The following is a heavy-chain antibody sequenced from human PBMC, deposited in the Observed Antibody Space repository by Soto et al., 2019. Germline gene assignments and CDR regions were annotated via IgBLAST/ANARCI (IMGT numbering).Heavy chain of an antibody. Sequence: EVRLVESGGALVQRGGSLTLSCAACGFRFSIYSMNWVRQAPGKGLEWSAYITSDTKTIKYAESVKGRFTISRDNAKNSVYLQMNNLSDEDTAVYYCARSVEGHFDYWGQGTVVTVSS. J-gene: IGHJ4*02. CDR1: GFRFSIYS. D-gene: IGHD6-19*01. V-gene: IGHV3-48*02. CDR2: ITSDTKTI. CDR3: ARSVEGHFDY.